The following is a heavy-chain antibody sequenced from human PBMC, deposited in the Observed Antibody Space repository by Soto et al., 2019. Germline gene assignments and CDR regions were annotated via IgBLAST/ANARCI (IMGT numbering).Heavy chain of an antibody. D-gene: IGHD5-12*01. CDR3: ARDSGYDSDX. J-gene: IGHJ4*02. CDR1: GYTFTSYG. CDR2: ISAYNGNT. Sequence: ASVKVSCKASGYTFTSYGISWVRQAPGQGLEWMGWISAYNGNTNYAHNLQGRVTMTTETSTSTAYMELRSLRSDDTAVYYCARDSGYDSDXWGQGTLVTVSX. V-gene: IGHV1-18*04.